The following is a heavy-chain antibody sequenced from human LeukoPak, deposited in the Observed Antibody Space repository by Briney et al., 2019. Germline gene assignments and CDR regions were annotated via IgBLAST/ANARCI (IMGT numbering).Heavy chain of an antibody. CDR2: ISGGSGNI. CDR3: AKGSDYYGSVTSKKTD. CDR1: GFTFSNYA. D-gene: IGHD3-10*01. Sequence: GGSLRLSCSVSGFTFSNYAMHWVRQTPGKGLEWVSLISGGSGNIYYVDSVKGRFTISRDNSKNTLYVQMTSLRAEDTAIYYCAKGSDYYGSVTSKKTDWGQGTLVTVSS. J-gene: IGHJ4*02. V-gene: IGHV3-23*01.